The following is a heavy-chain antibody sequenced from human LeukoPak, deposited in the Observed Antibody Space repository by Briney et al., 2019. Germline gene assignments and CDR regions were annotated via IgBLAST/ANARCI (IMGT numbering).Heavy chain of an antibody. CDR3: ARDGYDAAGSYYTH. CDR1: GFTFSSHG. J-gene: IGHJ4*02. V-gene: IGHV3-30*03. D-gene: IGHD3-10*01. Sequence: GRSLRLSCAASGFTFSSHGMHWVRQAPGKGLEWMAVIARDGGVALYADSVKGRFAISRDNSNNALYLQMNSLSGEDTAVYHCARDGYDAAGSYYTHWGQGTLVSVSS. CDR2: IARDGGVA.